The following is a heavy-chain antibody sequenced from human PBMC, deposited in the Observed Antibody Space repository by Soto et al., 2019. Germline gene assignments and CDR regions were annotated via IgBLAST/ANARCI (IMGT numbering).Heavy chain of an antibody. CDR2: IYYSGNT. V-gene: IGHV4-39*01. J-gene: IGHJ4*02. CDR1: GGSVSSSSYS. Sequence: SETLSLTCTVSGGSVSSSSYSWGWIRQPPGKGLEWIGSIYYSGNTYYNPSLKSRVTISVDTSKNQFSLKLSSVTAADTAVYYCARLTGHSGSYLYYWGQGTLVTVSS. CDR3: ARLTGHSGSYLYY. D-gene: IGHD1-26*01.